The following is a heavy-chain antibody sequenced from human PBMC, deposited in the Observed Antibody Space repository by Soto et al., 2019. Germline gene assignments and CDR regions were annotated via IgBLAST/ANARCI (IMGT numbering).Heavy chain of an antibody. D-gene: IGHD3-10*01. CDR3: AHSMRHRSFSV. CDR2: IYWDDDK. J-gene: IGHJ6*02. V-gene: IGHV2-5*02. CDR1: GFSLSTSEVG. Sequence: QITLKESGPTLVKPTQTLTLTCTFSGFSLSTSEVGVGWVRQPPGNALEWVALIYWDDDKRYSPSLKSRLTITKDTSKNHVVLTMTTLAPVDTATYSCAHSMRHRSFSVWGQGTTVTVSS.